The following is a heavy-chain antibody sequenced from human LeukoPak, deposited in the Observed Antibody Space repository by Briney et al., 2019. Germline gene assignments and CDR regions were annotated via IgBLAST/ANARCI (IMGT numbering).Heavy chain of an antibody. D-gene: IGHD3-10*01. CDR1: GFTFSSYA. V-gene: IGHV3-23*01. CDR2: ISGSGGST. Sequence: GGSLRLSCAASGFTFSSYAMSWVRQAPGKGLEWGSAISGSGGSTYYADSVKGGFTISRDNSKNTLYLQMNSLRAEDTAVYYCAKSRFLWFGELLDYWGQGTLVTVSS. CDR3: AKSRFLWFGELLDY. J-gene: IGHJ4*02.